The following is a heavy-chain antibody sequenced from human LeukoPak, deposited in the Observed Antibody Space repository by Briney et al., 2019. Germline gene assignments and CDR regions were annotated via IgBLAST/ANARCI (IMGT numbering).Heavy chain of an antibody. D-gene: IGHD1-26*01. CDR3: ARESGSYSY. CDR1: GFTFDDYA. Sequence: PGRSLRLSCAASGFTFDDYAMHWVRQAPGKGLEWVSGISWNSGSIGYADSVKGRFTISRDNAKNSLYLQMNSRRAEDTAVYYCARESGSYSYWGQGTLVTVSS. J-gene: IGHJ4*02. CDR2: ISWNSGSI. V-gene: IGHV3-9*01.